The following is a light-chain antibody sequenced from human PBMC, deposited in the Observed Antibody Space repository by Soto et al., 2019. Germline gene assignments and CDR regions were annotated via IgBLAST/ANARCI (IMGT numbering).Light chain of an antibody. CDR3: QQYGRSPLN. CDR2: GAS. Sequence: IVLTQSPAILSLSPGERGTLSCRASQSVTSNSLAWYQQRPGQAPRLLIYGASSRATNIPDRFSGSGSGTDFTLSISRLEPEDSAVYYCQQYGRSPLNFGGGTKVEIK. V-gene: IGKV3-20*01. CDR1: QSVTSNS. J-gene: IGKJ4*01.